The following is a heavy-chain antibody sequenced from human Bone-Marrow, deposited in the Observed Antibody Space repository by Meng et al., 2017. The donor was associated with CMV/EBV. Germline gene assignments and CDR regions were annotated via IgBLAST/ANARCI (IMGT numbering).Heavy chain of an antibody. D-gene: IGHD3-3*01. J-gene: IGHJ6*02. Sequence: GGSLRLSCAASGFTFSSYAMSWVRQATGKGLEWVSSISSSSSYIYYADSVKGRFTISRDNAKNSLYLQMNSLRAEDTAVYYCARAYDFWSTDYYYGMDVWGQGTTVTVSS. CDR2: ISSSSSYI. CDR3: ARAYDFWSTDYYYGMDV. V-gene: IGHV3-21*01. CDR1: GFTFSSYA.